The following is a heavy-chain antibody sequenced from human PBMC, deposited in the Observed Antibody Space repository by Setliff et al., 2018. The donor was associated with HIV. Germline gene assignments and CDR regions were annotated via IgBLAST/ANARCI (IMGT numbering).Heavy chain of an antibody. J-gene: IGHJ6*03. CDR3: AREGGMVRGALYYYYYYYMDV. D-gene: IGHD3-10*01. CDR1: GFTFSSYT. V-gene: IGHV3-21*01. Sequence: GGSLRLSCAASGFTFSSYTMHWVRQAPGKGLEWVASISGGGKSIYYADSVKGRFTISRDNADRSLYLQMNSLRAEDTAVYYCAREGGMVRGALYYYYYYYMDVWGKGTTVTVSS. CDR2: ISGGGKSI.